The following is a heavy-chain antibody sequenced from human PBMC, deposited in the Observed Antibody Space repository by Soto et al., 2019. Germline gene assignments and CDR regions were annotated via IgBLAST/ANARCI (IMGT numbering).Heavy chain of an antibody. CDR3: ARAVVVVAATLQYNWFDP. V-gene: IGHV4-59*12. CDR1: GGSISSYY. D-gene: IGHD2-15*01. J-gene: IGHJ5*02. CDR2: IYYSGRT. Sequence: SETLSLTCTVSGGSISSYYWSWIRQPPGKGLEWIGYIYYSGRTYYNPSLKSRVTISVDTSKNQFSLKLSSVTAADTAVYYCARAVVVVAATLQYNWFDPWGQGTLVTVYS.